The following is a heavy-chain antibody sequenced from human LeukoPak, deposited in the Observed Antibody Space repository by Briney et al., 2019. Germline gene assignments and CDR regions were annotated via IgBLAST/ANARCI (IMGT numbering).Heavy chain of an antibody. J-gene: IGHJ5*02. CDR2: ISSSSNTI. CDR3: ARDINYCTPTLCHRNWFDP. CDR1: GFSLSSYS. Sequence: GGSLRLSCAASGFSLSSYSMDWFRQTPGKGLEWISYISSSSNTIYYADSVEGRFTISRDNAKNALYLQMNNLRAEDSAVYFCARDINYCTPTLCHRNWFDPWGQGTLVTVSS. D-gene: IGHD2-8*01. V-gene: IGHV3-48*01.